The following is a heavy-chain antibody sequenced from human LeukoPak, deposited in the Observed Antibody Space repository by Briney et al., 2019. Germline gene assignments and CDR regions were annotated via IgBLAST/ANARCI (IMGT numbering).Heavy chain of an antibody. Sequence: RGESLKISCKGSGYSFTKYWIGWVRQTPGKGLEWMGIISPGDSDARCSPSFQGQVTISADKSISTAYLRWSSLKASDTAMYYCARRYCSSTSCNPYFFDYWGQGTLVTVSS. D-gene: IGHD2-2*01. CDR2: ISPGDSDA. V-gene: IGHV5-51*01. CDR3: ARRYCSSTSCNPYFFDY. J-gene: IGHJ4*02. CDR1: GYSFTKYW.